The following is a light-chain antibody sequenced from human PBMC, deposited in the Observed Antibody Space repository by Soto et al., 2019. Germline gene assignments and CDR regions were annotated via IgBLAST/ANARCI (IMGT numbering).Light chain of an antibody. J-gene: IGKJ5*01. CDR3: QQYYNYPVT. Sequence: DIQMTQSPSTLSASVGDRVTITCRASQSISSWLAWYQQKPGKAPKLLIYKASSLESGVPSRFSGSGSGTEFTLTISSLQPDDIATYYCQQYYNYPVTFGQGTRLEIK. CDR2: KAS. V-gene: IGKV1-5*03. CDR1: QSISSW.